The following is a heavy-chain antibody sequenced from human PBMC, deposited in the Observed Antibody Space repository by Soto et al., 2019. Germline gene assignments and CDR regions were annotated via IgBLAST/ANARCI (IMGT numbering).Heavy chain of an antibody. J-gene: IGHJ4*02. D-gene: IGHD3-10*01. CDR3: ARGGGWVGEASFDS. V-gene: IGHV1-3*01. Sequence: QVQLEQSGAEVKKPGASVKVSCKTSGYTFTSYTLHWVRQAPGQGLEWMGWINAGNGREKYSQRFQDRVSLSTDKPPPPAYMEWRTPRPEDTAIYCWARGGGWVGEASFDSWGQGTLVTVSS. CDR1: GYTFTSYT. CDR2: INAGNGRE.